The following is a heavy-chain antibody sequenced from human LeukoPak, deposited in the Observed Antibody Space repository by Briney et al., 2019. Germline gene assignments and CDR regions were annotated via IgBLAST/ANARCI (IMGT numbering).Heavy chain of an antibody. Sequence: SETLILTCAVYGGSFSGYCWSWIRQPPGKGLEWIGEINHSGSTNYNPSLRSRVTISVDTSKNQFSLKLSSVTAADTAVYYCARTSGYSYGFEGRDPFDIWGQGTMVTVSS. J-gene: IGHJ3*02. CDR1: GGSFSGYC. V-gene: IGHV4-34*01. CDR3: ARTSGYSYGFEGRDPFDI. D-gene: IGHD5-18*01. CDR2: INHSGST.